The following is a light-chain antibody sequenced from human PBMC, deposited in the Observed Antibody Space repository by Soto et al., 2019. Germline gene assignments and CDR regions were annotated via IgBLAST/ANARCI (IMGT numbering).Light chain of an antibody. CDR2: EVS. J-gene: IGLJ1*01. CDR1: SSDVGGYNY. V-gene: IGLV2-14*01. CDR3: SSYTSSSTYV. Sequence: SALTQPASVSGSPGQSITISYTGTSSDVGGYNYVSWYQQHPGKAPKLMIYEVSNRPSGVSNRFSGSKSGNTASLTISGLQAEDEADYYCSSYTSSSTYVFGTGTKVTVL.